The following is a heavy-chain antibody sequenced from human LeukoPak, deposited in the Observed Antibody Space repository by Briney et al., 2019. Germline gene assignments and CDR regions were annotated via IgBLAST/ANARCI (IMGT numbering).Heavy chain of an antibody. D-gene: IGHD3-22*01. J-gene: IGHJ4*02. CDR1: GGSISSYY. CDR3: ARGHYYYDSSGYSSMYYFDY. V-gene: IGHV4-59*01. CDR2: IYYSGST. Sequence: NPSETLSLTCTVSGGSISSYYWSWIRQPPGKGLERIGYIYYSGSTNYNPSLKSRVTISVDTSKNQFSLKLSSVTAADTAVYYCARGHYYYDSSGYSSMYYFDYWGQGTLVTVSS.